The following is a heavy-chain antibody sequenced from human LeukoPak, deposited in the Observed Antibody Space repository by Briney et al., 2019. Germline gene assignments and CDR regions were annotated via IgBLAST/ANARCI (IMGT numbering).Heavy chain of an antibody. D-gene: IGHD5-18*01. CDR3: ARYTYGGYYFDY. CDR1: GGSISSSSYY. V-gene: IGHV4-39*01. CDR2: IYYSGST. Sequence: PSETLSLTCTVSGGSISSSSYYWGWIRQPPGKGLEWIGSIYYSGSTYYNPSLKSRVTISVDTSKNQFSLKLSPVTAADTAVYYCARYTYGGYYFDYWGQGTLVTVSS. J-gene: IGHJ4*02.